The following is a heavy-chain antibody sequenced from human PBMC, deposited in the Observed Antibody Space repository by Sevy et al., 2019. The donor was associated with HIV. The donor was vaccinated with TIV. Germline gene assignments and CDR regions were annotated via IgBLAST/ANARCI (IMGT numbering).Heavy chain of an antibody. V-gene: IGHV4-59*13. J-gene: IGHJ5*02. CDR2: IYYSGST. D-gene: IGHD3-3*01. Sequence: SETLSLTCSVSGGSISSYYWTWIRQPPGKGLEWIANIYYSGSTNYNPSLKSRVTISADTSKNQFSLKLSSVTSADTAVYYCARDVRCMEENSWFDPWGQGTLVTVSS. CDR3: ARDVRCMEENSWFDP. CDR1: GGSISSYY.